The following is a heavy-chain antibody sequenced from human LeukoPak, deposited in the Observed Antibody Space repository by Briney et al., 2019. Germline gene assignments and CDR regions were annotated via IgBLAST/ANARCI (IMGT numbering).Heavy chain of an antibody. Sequence: SETLSLTCAVYGGSFSGYYWSWIRQPPGKGLEWIGYIYYSGSTNYNPSLKSRVTISVDTSKNQFSLKLSSVTAADTAVYYCARAAAVAGAFRDNWFDPWGQGSLVTVSS. V-gene: IGHV4-59*01. CDR1: GGSFSGYY. CDR2: IYYSGST. CDR3: ARAAAVAGAFRDNWFDP. D-gene: IGHD6-19*01. J-gene: IGHJ5*02.